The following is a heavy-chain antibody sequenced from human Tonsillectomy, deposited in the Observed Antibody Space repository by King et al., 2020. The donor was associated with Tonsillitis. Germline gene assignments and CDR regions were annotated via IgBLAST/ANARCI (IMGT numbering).Heavy chain of an antibody. V-gene: IGHV3-23*04. CDR1: GFTFSDFA. Sequence: VQLVESGGGLVQPGGSLRLSCAASGFTFSDFAMTWVRHTPGRRLEWVSSITDNGANTYYIDSVRGRFTISRDNSNNTLYLQMNSLRLEDTGVYYCAKDDRPSCTAASCYPLDCWGQGTLVAVSS. J-gene: IGHJ4*02. CDR2: ITDNGANT. D-gene: IGHD2-15*01. CDR3: AKDDRPSCTAASCYPLDC.